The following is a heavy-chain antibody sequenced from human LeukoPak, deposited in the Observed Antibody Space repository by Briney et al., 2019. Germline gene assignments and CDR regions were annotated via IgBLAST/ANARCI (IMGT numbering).Heavy chain of an antibody. J-gene: IGHJ1*01. CDR3: ARGGKIPIICTRSPQYFQP. CDR2: VRYDGSNK. Sequence: GGSLRLSCAASGFTFSSYGMSWVRQAPGKGLEWVASVRYDGSNKYYADSVDGRFTISRDNSKNTPYLQMNSPRAEDTATYYCARGGKIPIICTRSPQYFQPWGQGTLVTVSS. V-gene: IGHV3-30*02. CDR1: GFTFSSYG. D-gene: IGHD2-8*01.